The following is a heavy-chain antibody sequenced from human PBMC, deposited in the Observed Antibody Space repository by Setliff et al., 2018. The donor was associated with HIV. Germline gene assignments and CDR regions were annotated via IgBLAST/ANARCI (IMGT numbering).Heavy chain of an antibody. J-gene: IGHJ4*02. CDR3: ASARTFYAESALDY. CDR1: GYTLTEFS. Sequence: GASVKVSCKVSGYTLTEFSMHWVRQAPGKGLEWMGRFDPEDGDTLYAQNFQGRVTMTEDPPTDTAYLELSGLRFEDTAVYYCASARTFYAESALDYWGQGTLVTVSS. V-gene: IGHV1-24*01. CDR2: FDPEDGDT. D-gene: IGHD4-17*01.